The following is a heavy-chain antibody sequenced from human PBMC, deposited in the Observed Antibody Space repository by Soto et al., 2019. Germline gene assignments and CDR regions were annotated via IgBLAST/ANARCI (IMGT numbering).Heavy chain of an antibody. CDR3: AKDHGSSYPFGSDY. Sequence: GGSLRLSCAVSGFTFSSYAMSWVRQAPGKGLEWVSAISGSGGSTYYADSVKGRFTISRDNSKNTLYLQMNSLRAEDTAVYYCAKDHGSSYPFGSDYWGQGTLVTVSS. CDR1: GFTFSSYA. D-gene: IGHD6-6*01. CDR2: ISGSGGST. J-gene: IGHJ4*02. V-gene: IGHV3-23*01.